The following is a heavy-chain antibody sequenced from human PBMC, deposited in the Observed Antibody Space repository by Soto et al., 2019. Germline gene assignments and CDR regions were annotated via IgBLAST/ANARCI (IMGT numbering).Heavy chain of an antibody. Sequence: EASVKVSCKASGGTFSSYAISWVRQAPGQGLEWMGGIIPIFGTANYAQKFQGRVTITADESTSTAYMELSSLRSEDTAVYYCARGYRSFYDYYGMDVWGQGTTVTVSS. J-gene: IGHJ6*02. D-gene: IGHD6-13*01. V-gene: IGHV1-69*13. CDR1: GGTFSSYA. CDR3: ARGYRSFYDYYGMDV. CDR2: IIPIFGTA.